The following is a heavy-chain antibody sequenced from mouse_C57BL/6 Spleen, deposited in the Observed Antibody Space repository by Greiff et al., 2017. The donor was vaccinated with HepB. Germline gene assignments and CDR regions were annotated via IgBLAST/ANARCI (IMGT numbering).Heavy chain of an antibody. CDR2: ISGGGGNT. Sequence: EVKVVESGGGLVKPGGSLKLSCAASGFTFSSYTMSWVRQTLEKRLEWVATISGGGGNTYYPDSVKGRFTISRDNAKNTLYLQMSSLRSEDTALYYCARQKIYYGKGAMDYWGQGTSVTVSS. J-gene: IGHJ4*01. CDR3: ARQKIYYGKGAMDY. CDR1: GFTFSSYT. D-gene: IGHD2-1*01. V-gene: IGHV5-9*01.